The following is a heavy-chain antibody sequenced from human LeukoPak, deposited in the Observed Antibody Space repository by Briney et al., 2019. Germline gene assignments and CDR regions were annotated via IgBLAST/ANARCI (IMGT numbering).Heavy chain of an antibody. CDR3: ARVGSSWAYYYYMDV. V-gene: IGHV4-59*01. Sequence: SETLSLTCTVSGGSISSYYWSWIRQPPGKGLEWIGYIYYSGSTNYNPSLKSRVTISVDTSKNQFSLKLSSVTAADTAVYYCARVGSSWAYYYYMDVWGKGTTVTVS. CDR2: IYYSGST. D-gene: IGHD6-13*01. CDR1: GGSISSYY. J-gene: IGHJ6*03.